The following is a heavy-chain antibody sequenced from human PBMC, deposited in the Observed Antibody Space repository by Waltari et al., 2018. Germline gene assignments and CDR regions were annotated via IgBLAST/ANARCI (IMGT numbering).Heavy chain of an antibody. D-gene: IGHD3-3*01. CDR3: ARGGLSGYRYFDY. V-gene: IGHV4-61*02. CDR2: SYTSGST. J-gene: IGHJ4*02. CDR1: GGSISSGSYE. Sequence: QVQLQESGPGLVKPSQTLSLTCTVSGGSISSGSYEWSWFRQPAGKGLEWMGRSYTSGSTNYNPSLKSRVTISVDTSKNQFSLKLSSVTAADTAVYYCARGGLSGYRYFDYWGQGTLVTVSS.